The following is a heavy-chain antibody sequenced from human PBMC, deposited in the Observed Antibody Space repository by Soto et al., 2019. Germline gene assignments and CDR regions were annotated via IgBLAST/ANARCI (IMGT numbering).Heavy chain of an antibody. J-gene: IGHJ4*02. V-gene: IGHV3-30-3*01. CDR2: ISYDGSNK. CDR3: ARAPPYYDFWSGYYDY. Sequence: GGSLRLSCAASGFTFSSYAMHWVRQAPGKGLEWVAVISYDGSNKYYADSVKGRFTISRGNSKNTLYLQMDSLRAEDTAVYYCARAPPYYDFWSGYYDYWGQGTLVTVSS. D-gene: IGHD3-3*01. CDR1: GFTFSSYA.